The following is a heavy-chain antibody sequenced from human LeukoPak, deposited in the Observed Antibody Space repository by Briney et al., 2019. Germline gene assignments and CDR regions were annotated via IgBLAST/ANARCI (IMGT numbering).Heavy chain of an antibody. CDR3: ARALDTAMAHSHDY. D-gene: IGHD5-18*01. CDR1: GYTLTSYD. Sequence: ASVKVSCKASGYTLTSYDINWVRQATGQGLEWMGWMNPNSGNTGYAQKFQGRVTMTRNTSISTAYMELSSLRSEDTAVYYCARALDTAMAHSHDYWGQGTLVTVSS. CDR2: MNPNSGNT. J-gene: IGHJ4*02. V-gene: IGHV1-8*01.